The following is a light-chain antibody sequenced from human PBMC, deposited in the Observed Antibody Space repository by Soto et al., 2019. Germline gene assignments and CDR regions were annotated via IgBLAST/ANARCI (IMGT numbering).Light chain of an antibody. CDR3: QQRNSWPTVT. CDR1: QSVSRH. CDR2: DAS. Sequence: EIVLTQSPATLSLSPGERATLSCRASQSVSRHLAWYQQRPGQAHRLLIYDASNRATGIPARFSGSGSGTDFTLTINSLEPEDFAVYYCQQRNSWPTVTFGGGTKVE. V-gene: IGKV3-11*01. J-gene: IGKJ4*01.